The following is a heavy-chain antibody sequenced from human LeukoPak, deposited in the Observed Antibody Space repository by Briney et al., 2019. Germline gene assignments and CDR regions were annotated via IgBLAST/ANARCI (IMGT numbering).Heavy chain of an antibody. D-gene: IGHD1-7*01. CDR3: ARGATDTTRWFDP. CDR2: ISRASESI. J-gene: IGHJ5*02. CDR1: GFNFNTYS. V-gene: IGHV3-21*01. Sequence: GGSLRLSCEASGFNFNTYSMAWVRQAPGKGLEWVSIISRASESIFYTDSVKGRFTISRDNAKNSLYLQMNGLRAEDTAAYYCARGATDTTRWFDPWGQGTLVTVSS.